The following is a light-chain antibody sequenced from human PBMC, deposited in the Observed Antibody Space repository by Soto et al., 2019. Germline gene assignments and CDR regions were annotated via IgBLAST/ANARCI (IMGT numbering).Light chain of an antibody. Sequence: EVVLTQTQGILSLSPGERPTLSCRASENIGSSYLAWYQQKPGRRPRXXIYDASNRARGIPDRFSGTASGTAGTITLSSLEPEDGEVYYGQQRSNWPITFGQGTRLEIK. J-gene: IGKJ5*01. CDR3: QQRSNWPIT. V-gene: IGKV3D-20*02. CDR2: DAS. CDR1: ENIGSSY.